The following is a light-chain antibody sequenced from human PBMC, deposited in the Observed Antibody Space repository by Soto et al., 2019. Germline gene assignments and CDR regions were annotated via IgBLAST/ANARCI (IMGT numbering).Light chain of an antibody. CDR2: GAS. CDR3: QQYGISPLMYT. J-gene: IGKJ2*01. Sequence: EIVLMQSPGTLSLSPGERATLSCRASQSVTNNYLAWYHQKPGQAPRLLIYGASSRATGVPARFSGSGSGTDFTLTITRLEPEDFAVYDCQQYGISPLMYTFGQGTKLGVK. CDR1: QSVTNNY. V-gene: IGKV3-20*01.